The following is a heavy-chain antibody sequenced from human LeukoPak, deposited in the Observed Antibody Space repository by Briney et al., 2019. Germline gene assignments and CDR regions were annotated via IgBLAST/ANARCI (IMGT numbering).Heavy chain of an antibody. CDR2: ITSGSSYI. Sequence: KPGGSLRLSCAASGFTFSSYNMNWVRQAPGKGLEWVSSITSGSSYIYYADSVKGRFTISRDSAKNSLYLQMNSLRAEDTAVYYCAELGITMIGGVWGKGTTVTISS. J-gene: IGHJ6*04. CDR3: AELGITMIGGV. D-gene: IGHD3-10*02. CDR1: GFTFSSYN. V-gene: IGHV3-21*01.